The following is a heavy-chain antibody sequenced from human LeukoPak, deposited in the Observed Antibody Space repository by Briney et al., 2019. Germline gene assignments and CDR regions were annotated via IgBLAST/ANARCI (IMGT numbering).Heavy chain of an antibody. J-gene: IGHJ4*02. D-gene: IGHD3-22*01. Sequence: ASVKVSCKASGYTFTSYAMNWVRQAPGQGLEWMGWINLNSGGTNYAQKFQGRVTMTRDTSISTAYMELSRLRSDDTAVYYCARVYYYDSSGTKDYWGQGTLVTVSS. CDR1: GYTFTSYA. V-gene: IGHV1-2*02. CDR3: ARVYYYDSSGTKDY. CDR2: INLNSGGT.